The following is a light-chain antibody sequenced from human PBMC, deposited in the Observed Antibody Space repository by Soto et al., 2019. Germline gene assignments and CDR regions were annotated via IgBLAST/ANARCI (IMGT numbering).Light chain of an antibody. CDR1: QSVSSY. V-gene: IGKV3-20*01. CDR2: GAS. CDR3: QQYGSSPQT. J-gene: IGKJ1*01. Sequence: EIVLTQSPATLSLSPGERATLSCRASQSVSSYLAWYQQKPGQAPRLLISGASGRATGIPDRFSGSGSGTDFTLTISRLEPEDFAVYYCQQYGSSPQTFGQGTKVDIK.